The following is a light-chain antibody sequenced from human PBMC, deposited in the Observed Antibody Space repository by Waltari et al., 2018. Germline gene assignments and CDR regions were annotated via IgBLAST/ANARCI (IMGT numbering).Light chain of an antibody. CDR1: QGISSW. CDR3: QHYNSAPFT. J-gene: IGKJ3*01. CDR2: KAS. V-gene: IGKV1-12*01. Sequence: DIQMTQSPSSLSASVGDRVTITCRASQGISSWLAWYQQKPGKAPKLLISKASSLQSGVPSRFSGSGSGTDFTLTISSLQPEDFATHYCQHYNSAPFTFGPGTKLDIK.